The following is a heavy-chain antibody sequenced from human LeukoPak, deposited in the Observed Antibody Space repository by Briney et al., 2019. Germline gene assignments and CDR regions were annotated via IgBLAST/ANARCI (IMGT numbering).Heavy chain of an antibody. CDR2: IYYSGST. D-gene: IGHD3-22*01. J-gene: IGHJ5*02. CDR1: GGSISSSSYY. V-gene: IGHV4-39*01. CDR3: ARPQTYSYDSCGCLYWSDP. Sequence: SETLSLTCTVSGGSISSSSYYWGWIRQPPGKGLEWIGSIYYSGSTYYNPSLKSRVTISVDTSKNQFSLKLSSVTAADTALYYCARPQTYSYDSCGCLYWSDPWGQGTLVTVSS.